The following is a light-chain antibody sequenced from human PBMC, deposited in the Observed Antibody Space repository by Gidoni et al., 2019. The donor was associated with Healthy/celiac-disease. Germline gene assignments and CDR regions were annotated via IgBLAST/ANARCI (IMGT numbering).Light chain of an antibody. CDR1: QSISSY. Sequence: DSQMNQAPSSLSASVGDRVTITGRASQSISSYLNWYQQKPGKAPKLLIYAASSLQSGVPSRFSASGSGTEFTLTISSLQPEDFATYYCQQSYSTPWTFGQGTKVEIK. J-gene: IGKJ1*01. CDR2: AAS. CDR3: QQSYSTPWT. V-gene: IGKV1-39*01.